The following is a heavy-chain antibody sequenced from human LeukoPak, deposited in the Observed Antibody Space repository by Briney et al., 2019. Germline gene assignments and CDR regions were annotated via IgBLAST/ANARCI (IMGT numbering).Heavy chain of an antibody. D-gene: IGHD2-15*01. CDR2: ISSSSYI. V-gene: IGHV3-21*01. CDR3: ARDSRRCSGGSCYPDY. CDR1: GFTFSSYS. Sequence: PGGSLRLSCAASGFTFSSYSMNWVRQAPGKGLEWVSSISSSSYIYYADSVKGRFTISRDNAKNSLYLQMNSLRAEDTAVYYCARDSRRCSGGSCYPDYWGQGTLVTVSS. J-gene: IGHJ4*02.